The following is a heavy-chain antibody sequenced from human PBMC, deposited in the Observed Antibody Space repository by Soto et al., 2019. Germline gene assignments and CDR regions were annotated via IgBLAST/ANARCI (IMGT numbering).Heavy chain of an antibody. Sequence: PGGALRLSCAASGFTFSSHSMNWVRQAPGKGLEWVSSISSSSSYIYYADSVKGRFTISRDNAKNSLYLQMNSLRAEDTAVYYCAREGSAVENGGFDYWGQGTLVTVSS. CDR2: ISSSSSYI. D-gene: IGHD6-19*01. CDR3: AREGSAVENGGFDY. V-gene: IGHV3-21*01. CDR1: GFTFSSHS. J-gene: IGHJ4*02.